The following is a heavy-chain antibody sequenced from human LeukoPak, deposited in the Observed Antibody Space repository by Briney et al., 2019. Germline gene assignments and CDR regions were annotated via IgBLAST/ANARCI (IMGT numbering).Heavy chain of an antibody. Sequence: GGSLRLSCAASGFTVSSNYMSWVRQAPGKGLEWVSVIYSGGSTYYADSVKGRFTISRDNSKNTLYLQMNSLRAEDTAVYYCAKDVRFVVAGDYYYGMDVWGQGTTVTVSS. CDR2: IYSGGST. D-gene: IGHD2-2*01. J-gene: IGHJ6*02. CDR3: AKDVRFVVAGDYYYGMDV. CDR1: GFTVSSNY. V-gene: IGHV3-53*01.